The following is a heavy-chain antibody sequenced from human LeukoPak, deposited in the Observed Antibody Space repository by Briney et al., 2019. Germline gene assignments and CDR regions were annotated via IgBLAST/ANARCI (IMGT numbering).Heavy chain of an antibody. CDR1: GGSISSYY. CDR3: AAGGYSYGTLN. Sequence: PSKTLSLTCTVSGGSISSYYWSWIRQPPGKGLEWIGYIYYSGSTNYNPSLKSRVTISVDTSKNQFSLKLSSVTAADTAVYYCAAGGYSYGTLNWGQGTLVTVSS. J-gene: IGHJ1*01. D-gene: IGHD5-18*01. V-gene: IGHV4-59*08. CDR2: IYYSGST.